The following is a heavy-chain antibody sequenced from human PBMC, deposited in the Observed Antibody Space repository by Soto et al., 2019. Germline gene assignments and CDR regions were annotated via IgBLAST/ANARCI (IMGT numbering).Heavy chain of an antibody. V-gene: IGHV1-69*01. D-gene: IGHD4-4*01. Sequence: QVQLVQSGAEVKKPGSSVKVSCKASGGTFSSYAISWVRQAPGQGLEWMGGIIPIFGTANYAQTFQARVTITADESTSKPYMERSSLRSEDTAVYYRASLFTVTAPYYYYGMDVCGQGTTVTVS. CDR2: IIPIFGTA. CDR3: ASLFTVTAPYYYYGMDV. CDR1: GGTFSSYA. J-gene: IGHJ6*02.